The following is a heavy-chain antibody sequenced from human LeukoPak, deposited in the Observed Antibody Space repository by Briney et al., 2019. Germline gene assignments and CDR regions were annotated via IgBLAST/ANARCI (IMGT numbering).Heavy chain of an antibody. D-gene: IGHD3-9*01. CDR3: ARSPDILTGENFDY. CDR1: GCTFSSYA. V-gene: IGHV1-2*02. J-gene: IGHJ4*02. Sequence: GSSVKVSCTASGCTFSSYAIIWVRQAPRQGLEWMGWINPKSGGTNEAQKFHDRVTMTRDTSIRTAYMEVSRLRSDDTAVYYCARSPDILTGENFDYWGQGTLVTVSS. CDR2: INPKSGGT.